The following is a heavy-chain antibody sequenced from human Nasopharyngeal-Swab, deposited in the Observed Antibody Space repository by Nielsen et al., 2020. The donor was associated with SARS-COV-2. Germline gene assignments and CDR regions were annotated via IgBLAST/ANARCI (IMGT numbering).Heavy chain of an antibody. CDR3: ARVMVRGVQGSVRAGPFDP. V-gene: IGHV1-18*01. Sequence: ASVKVSCKASGYTFTSYGISWVRQAPGQGPEWMGWISAYNGNTNYAQKLQGRVTMTTDTSTSTAYMELRSLRSDDTAVYYCARVMVRGVQGSVRAGPFDPWGQGTLVTVSS. CDR1: GYTFTSYG. CDR2: ISAYNGNT. D-gene: IGHD3-10*01. J-gene: IGHJ5*02.